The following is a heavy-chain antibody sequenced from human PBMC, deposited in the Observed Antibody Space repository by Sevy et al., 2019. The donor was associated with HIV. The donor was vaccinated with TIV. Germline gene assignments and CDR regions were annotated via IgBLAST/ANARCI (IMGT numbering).Heavy chain of an antibody. D-gene: IGHD3-10*01. CDR2: ISSSSNYI. CDR3: ARPYGSGSWEAFDI. CDR1: GFTFSTYT. Sequence: GGSLRLSCAASGFTFSTYTMNWVRQAPGKGLEWVASISSSSNYIYYADSVKGRFTISRDNAKNSLYLQMNSLRAEDMAVYYCARPYGSGSWEAFDIWGQRTMVTVSS. J-gene: IGHJ3*02. V-gene: IGHV3-21*01.